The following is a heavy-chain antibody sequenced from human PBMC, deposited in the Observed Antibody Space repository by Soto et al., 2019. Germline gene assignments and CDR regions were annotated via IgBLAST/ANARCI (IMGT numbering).Heavy chain of an antibody. V-gene: IGHV1-24*01. Sequence: GASVKVSCKVSGYTLAELSMHWVRQAPGKGLEWMGGFNPEDGETIYSQKFQGRVSMTTDTSTSTAYMELRSLRSDDTAVYYCTRQGYHSGYSDYWGQGTLVTVSS. CDR2: FNPEDGET. D-gene: IGHD5-12*01. CDR3: TRQGYHSGYSDY. CDR1: GYTLAELS. J-gene: IGHJ4*02.